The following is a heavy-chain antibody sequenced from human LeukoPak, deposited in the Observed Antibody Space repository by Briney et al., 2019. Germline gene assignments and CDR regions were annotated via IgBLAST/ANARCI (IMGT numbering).Heavy chain of an antibody. Sequence: SETLSLTCTVSGGSIRSDYWSWVWQPPGKGLEWIGYIHYSGSTNYNASLKSRVTISVDMSKNQFSLKLTSVTAADTAVYYCARLGRKTTVVPPDFDSWGQGTLVTVSS. CDR2: IHYSGST. D-gene: IGHD4-23*01. CDR3: ARLGRKTTVVPPDFDS. J-gene: IGHJ4*02. CDR1: GGSIRSDY. V-gene: IGHV4-59*01.